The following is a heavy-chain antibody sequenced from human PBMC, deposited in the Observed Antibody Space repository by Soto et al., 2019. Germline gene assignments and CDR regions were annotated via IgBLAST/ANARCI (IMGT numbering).Heavy chain of an antibody. CDR3: ARQLGYCSSTSCLYGMDV. Sequence: SETLSLTCTVSGGSISSSSYYWGWIRQAPGKGLEWIGSIYYSGSTYYNPSLKRRVTISVDTSKNQFSLKLSSVTAADTAVYYCARQLGYCSSTSCLYGMDVWGQGTTVTVSS. CDR1: GGSISSSSYY. J-gene: IGHJ6*02. CDR2: IYYSGST. V-gene: IGHV4-39*01. D-gene: IGHD2-2*01.